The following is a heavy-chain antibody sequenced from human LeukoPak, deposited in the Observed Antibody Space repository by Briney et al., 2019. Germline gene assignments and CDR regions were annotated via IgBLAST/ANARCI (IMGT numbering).Heavy chain of an antibody. CDR2: MSAYNGKT. CDR1: GYSFTSYG. Sequence: ASVKVSCKASGYSFTSYGFNWVRQAPGQGLEWMGWMSAYNGKTNYAHSLQGRVTVTADTSTSTAYMELRSLRSEDTAVYYCARDLDSSSDAFDYWGQGTLVTVSS. CDR3: ARDLDSSSDAFDY. V-gene: IGHV1-18*01. J-gene: IGHJ4*02. D-gene: IGHD6-6*01.